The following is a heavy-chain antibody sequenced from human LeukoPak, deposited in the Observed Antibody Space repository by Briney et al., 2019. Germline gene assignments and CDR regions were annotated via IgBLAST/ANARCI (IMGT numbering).Heavy chain of an antibody. V-gene: IGHV1-69*04. D-gene: IGHD5-12*01. CDR2: IIPKFGIT. Sequence: ASVKVSCKASGGTFSSYGISWVRQAPGQGLEWMGRIIPKFGITNYAEKFQGRVTLIADKSTTTAYMELSSLRSEDTAVYYCARDRGYDSNYGMDVWGQGATVTVSS. J-gene: IGHJ6*02. CDR1: GGTFSSYG. CDR3: ARDRGYDSNYGMDV.